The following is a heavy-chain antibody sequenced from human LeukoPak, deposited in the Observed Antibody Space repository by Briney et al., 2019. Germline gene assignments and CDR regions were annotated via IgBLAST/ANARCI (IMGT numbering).Heavy chain of an antibody. CDR3: ARTRYDSSGYNYYYYGMDV. V-gene: IGHV1-69*13. J-gene: IGHJ6*02. CDR2: IIPIFGTA. CDR1: GGTFSSYA. D-gene: IGHD3-22*01. Sequence: SVKVSCKASGGTFSSYAISWVRQAPGQELEWTGGIIPIFGTANYAQKLQGRVTITADESTSTAYMELSSLRSEDTAVYYCARTRYDSSGYNYYYYGMDVWGQGTTVTVSS.